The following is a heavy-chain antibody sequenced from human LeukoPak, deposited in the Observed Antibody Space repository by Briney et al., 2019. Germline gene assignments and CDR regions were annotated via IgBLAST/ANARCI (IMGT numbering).Heavy chain of an antibody. CDR2: INHSGST. CDR3: ARGHRYCSSTSCYENWFDP. CDR1: GGSFSGYY. J-gene: IGHJ5*02. D-gene: IGHD2-2*01. V-gene: IGHV4-34*01. Sequence: PSETLSLTCAVYGGSFSGYYWSWIRQPPGKGLEWIGEINHSGSTNYNPSLKSRVTISVDTSKNQFSLKLSSVTAADTAVYYCARGHRYCSSTSCYENWFDPWGQGTLVTVSS.